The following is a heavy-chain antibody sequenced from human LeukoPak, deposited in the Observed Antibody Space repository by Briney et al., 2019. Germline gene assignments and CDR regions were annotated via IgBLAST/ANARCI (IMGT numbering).Heavy chain of an antibody. D-gene: IGHD4-11*01. CDR2: INPSSGGA. CDR1: GYTLTGYY. V-gene: IGHV1-2*02. CDR3: ARSRPPTYYHFYYDMDV. J-gene: IGHJ6*03. Sequence: ASETVSCQASGYTLTGYYLHRVRQAPGPPLEWTGWINPSSGGAKYEQNFLGRVIITTDTSISTAYMEVSSLRSDDTAVYYCARSRPPTYYHFYYDMDVWGKGSTVTVSS.